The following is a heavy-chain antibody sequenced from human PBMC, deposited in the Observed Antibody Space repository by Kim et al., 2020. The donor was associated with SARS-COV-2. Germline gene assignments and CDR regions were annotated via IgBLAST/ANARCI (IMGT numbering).Heavy chain of an antibody. CDR2: FDPEDGET. D-gene: IGHD2-2*01. V-gene: IGHV1-24*01. Sequence: PSVKVSCKVSGYTLTELSMHWVRQAPGKGLEWMGGFDPEDGETIYAQKFQGRVTMTEDTSTDTAYMELSSLRSEDTAVYYCATGCISTSCYAGSYYYYGMDVWGQGTTVTVSS. CDR3: ATGCISTSCYAGSYYYYGMDV. CDR1: GYTLTELS. J-gene: IGHJ6*02.